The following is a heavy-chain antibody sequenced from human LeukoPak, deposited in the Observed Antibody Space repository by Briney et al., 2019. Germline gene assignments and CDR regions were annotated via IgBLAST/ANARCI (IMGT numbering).Heavy chain of an antibody. J-gene: IGHJ6*03. CDR2: MNPNSGNT. CDR1: GYTFTSYD. CDR3: ARDAVVLWFGELYNYYYYMDV. Sequence: GASVKVSCKASGYTFTSYDINWVRQATGQGLEWMGWMNPNSGNTGYAQKFQGRVTITRNTSISTAYMELSSLRSEDTAVYYCARDAVVLWFGELYNYYYYMDVWGKGTTVTISS. D-gene: IGHD3-10*01. V-gene: IGHV1-8*03.